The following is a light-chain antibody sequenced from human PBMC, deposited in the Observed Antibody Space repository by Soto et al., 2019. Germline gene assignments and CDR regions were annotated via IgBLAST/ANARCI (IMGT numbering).Light chain of an antibody. J-gene: IGLJ3*02. CDR3: ATWDDSLTAAV. CDR1: SSNIGRNP. Sequence: QSALTQPPSASGTPGQRVTISCPGSSSNIGRNPVNWYQQLPGTAPKLLIYSNNQRPSGVPDRFSGSKSGTSASLAISGLQTEDETDYYCATWDDSLTAAVFGGGTKVTVL. V-gene: IGLV1-44*01. CDR2: SNN.